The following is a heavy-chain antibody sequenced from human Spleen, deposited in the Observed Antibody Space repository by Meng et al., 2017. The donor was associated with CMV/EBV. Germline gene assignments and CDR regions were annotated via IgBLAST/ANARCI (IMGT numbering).Heavy chain of an antibody. CDR2: ISYDGNNK. D-gene: IGHD2-2*02. J-gene: IGHJ5*02. V-gene: IGHV3-30*04. CDR3: ARGGCSRSGCHTWFDP. CDR1: TISNYV. Sequence: TISNYVRNGVRQDPGRGLKGVAVISYDGNNKYYADSVKGRFTISRDNSKNTLYLQMNSLRAEDTAVYYCARGGCSRSGCHTWFDPWGQGTLVTVSS.